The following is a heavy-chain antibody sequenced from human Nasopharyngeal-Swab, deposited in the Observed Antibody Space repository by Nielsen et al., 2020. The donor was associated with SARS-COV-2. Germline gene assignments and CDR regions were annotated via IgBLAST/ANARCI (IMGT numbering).Heavy chain of an antibody. CDR2: IYYSGST. CDR3: ARANRSGIFGVVLNFDY. CDR1: GGSISSGGYY. Sequence: SETLSLTCTVSGGSISSGGYYWSWIRQHPGKGLEWIGYIYYSGSTYYNPFLKSRVTISVDTSKNQFSLKLSSVTAADTAVYYCARANRSGIFGVVLNFDYWGQGTLVTVSS. V-gene: IGHV4-31*03. J-gene: IGHJ4*02. D-gene: IGHD3-3*01.